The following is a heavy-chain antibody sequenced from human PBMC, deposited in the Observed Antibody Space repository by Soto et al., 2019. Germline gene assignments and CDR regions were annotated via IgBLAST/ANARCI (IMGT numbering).Heavy chain of an antibody. D-gene: IGHD2-15*01. CDR3: ARHPPLLFLGVVAAEDYYGMDV. Sequence: GESLKISCKGSGYSFTSYWISWVRQMPGKGLEWMGRIDPSDSYTNYSPSFQGHVTISADKSISTAYLQWSSLKASDTAMYYCARHPPLLFLGVVAAEDYYGMDVWGQGTTVTVSS. J-gene: IGHJ6*02. CDR2: IDPSDSYT. V-gene: IGHV5-10-1*01. CDR1: GYSFTSYW.